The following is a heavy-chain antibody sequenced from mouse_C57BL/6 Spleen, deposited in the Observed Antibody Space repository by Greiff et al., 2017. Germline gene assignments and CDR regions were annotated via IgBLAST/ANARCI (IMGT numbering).Heavy chain of an antibody. Sequence: EVQLVESGGGLVQPGGSLKLSCAASGFTFSDYYMYWVRQTPEKRLEWVAYISNGGGSTYYPDTVKGRFTISRDNAKNTLYLQMSRLKSEDTAMYYCARHPPYYYGSSYDYAMDYWGQGTSVTVSS. CDR3: ARHPPYYYGSSYDYAMDY. J-gene: IGHJ4*01. V-gene: IGHV5-12*01. D-gene: IGHD1-1*01. CDR2: ISNGGGST. CDR1: GFTFSDYY.